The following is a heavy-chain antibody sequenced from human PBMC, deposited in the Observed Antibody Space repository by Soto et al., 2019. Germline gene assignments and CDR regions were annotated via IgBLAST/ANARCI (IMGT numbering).Heavy chain of an antibody. CDR3: ARETGIAADY. Sequence: GGSLRLSCAASGFTFSSYSMNWVRQAPGKGLEWVSYISSSSSTIYNADSVKGRFTISRDNAKNSLYLQMNSLRAEDTAVYYCARETGIAADYWGQGTLVTVSS. J-gene: IGHJ4*02. CDR2: ISSSSSTI. D-gene: IGHD6-13*01. V-gene: IGHV3-48*01. CDR1: GFTFSSYS.